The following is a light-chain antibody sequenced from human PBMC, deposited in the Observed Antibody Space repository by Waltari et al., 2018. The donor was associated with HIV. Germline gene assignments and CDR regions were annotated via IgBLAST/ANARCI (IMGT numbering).Light chain of an antibody. CDR1: QSVSSK. Sequence: EIVMLQSPATLSVSPGERATLSCRASQSVSSKLAWYQQKPGQAPRLLIYGASTRSTGIPGRFSGSESGTEFILTISSLQSEDCAVYYCQQYFWSPWTFGQGTKV. CDR2: GAS. V-gene: IGKV3D-15*02. J-gene: IGKJ1*01. CDR3: QQYFWSPWT.